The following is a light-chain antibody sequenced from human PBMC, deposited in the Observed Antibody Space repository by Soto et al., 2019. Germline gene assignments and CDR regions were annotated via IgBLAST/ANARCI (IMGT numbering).Light chain of an antibody. CDR1: QTVASAY. V-gene: IGKV3-20*01. Sequence: VLTQSPATLSLSPGERATLSCRASQTVASAYLAWYRQTPGQPPRLLIYAASTRATGIPDRFSGGGSGTDFTLNIGRLEPEDFAVYYCQQYGGVPLTFGGGTKIEI. J-gene: IGKJ4*01. CDR3: QQYGGVPLT. CDR2: AAS.